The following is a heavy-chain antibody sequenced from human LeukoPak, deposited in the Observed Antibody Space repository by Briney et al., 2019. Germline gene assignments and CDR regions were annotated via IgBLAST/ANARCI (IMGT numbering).Heavy chain of an antibody. Sequence: GASLRLSCAASGFTFSNYAMSWVRQAPGKGLEWVSAITGSGGNTYYADSVKGRFTISRDNSKNTVFLQMNSLRAEDPAVYYCAKWGDYDVLTGYYVSDYWGQGTLVTVSS. CDR2: ITGSGGNT. J-gene: IGHJ4*02. V-gene: IGHV3-23*01. CDR1: GFTFSNYA. D-gene: IGHD3-9*01. CDR3: AKWGDYDVLTGYYVSDY.